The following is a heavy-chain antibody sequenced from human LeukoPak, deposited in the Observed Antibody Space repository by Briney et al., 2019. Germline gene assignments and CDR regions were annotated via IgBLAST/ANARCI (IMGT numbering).Heavy chain of an antibody. CDR1: GYTFTSYY. CDR3: ALDGTTGTASVGAFDI. J-gene: IGHJ3*02. D-gene: IGHD1-1*01. Sequence: ASVKVSCKASGYTFTSYYMHWVRQAPGQGLEWMGWINPNSGGTNYAQKFQGRVTMTRDTSISTAYMELSRLRSDDTAVYYCALDGTTGTASVGAFDIWGQGTMVTVSS. V-gene: IGHV1-2*02. CDR2: INPNSGGT.